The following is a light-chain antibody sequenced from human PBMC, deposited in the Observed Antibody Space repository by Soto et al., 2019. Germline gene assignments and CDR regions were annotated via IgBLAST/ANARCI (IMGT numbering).Light chain of an antibody. CDR3: QQTYNSPQP. CDR2: AAS. V-gene: IGKV1-39*01. J-gene: IGKJ1*01. Sequence: DSQVTHSPSSRCASVGYTFTRTGRASQNIFDYVNWYQQRPGKVPRLLIYAASRLQSGVPSRFGGSGSGRDFTLTISTLRPEDFGTYYCQQTYNSPQPFGQGTKVDI. CDR1: QNIFDY.